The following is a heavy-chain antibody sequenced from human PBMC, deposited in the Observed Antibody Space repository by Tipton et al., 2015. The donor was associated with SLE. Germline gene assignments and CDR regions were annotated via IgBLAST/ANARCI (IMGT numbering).Heavy chain of an antibody. V-gene: IGHV4-30-4*01. CDR1: GGSFSSGDYY. CDR2: IYYSGST. D-gene: IGHD4-23*01. J-gene: IGHJ4*02. CDR3: AATVGGY. Sequence: TLSLTCTVSGGSFSSGDYYWTWIRQPPGKGLEWIGYIYYSGSTYYNPSLKSRVTISVDTSKNQFSLKLSSVTAADTAVYYCAATVGGYWGQGTLVTVSS.